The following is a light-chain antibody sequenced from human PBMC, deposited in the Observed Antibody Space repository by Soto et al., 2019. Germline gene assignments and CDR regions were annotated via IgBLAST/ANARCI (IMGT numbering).Light chain of an antibody. CDR2: DVS. V-gene: IGLV2-14*03. CDR3: SSYTTSETRV. CDR1: SSDVGSYNY. J-gene: IGLJ1*01. Sequence: QSALTRPASVSGSPGQSITISCTGTSSDVGSYNYVSWYQHHPGKVPKLMIYDVSSRPSGVSNRFSGPKSGNTASLTISGLQTEDEADYYCSSYTTSETRVFGTGTKVTVL.